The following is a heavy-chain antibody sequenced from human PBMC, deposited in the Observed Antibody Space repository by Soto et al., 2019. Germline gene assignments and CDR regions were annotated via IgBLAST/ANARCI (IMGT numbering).Heavy chain of an antibody. CDR3: AGYGLTPFGEAKHP. CDR1: AYSIRNYW. V-gene: IGHV5-51*01. J-gene: IGHJ5*02. CDR2: IHAGDSDI. D-gene: IGHD3-3*01. Sequence: PGESLKISCKASAYSIRNYWIGWVRQKPGKGLEWMGIIHAGDSDIRYSPSFEGQVIISADKSINTAFLQWNSLKASDTAMYYCAGYGLTPFGEAKHPWGQGTLVTVSS.